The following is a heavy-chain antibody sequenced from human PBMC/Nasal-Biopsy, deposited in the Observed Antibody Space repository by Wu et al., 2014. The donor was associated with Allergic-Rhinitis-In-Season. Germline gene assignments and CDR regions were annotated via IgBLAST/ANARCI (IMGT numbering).Heavy chain of an antibody. D-gene: IGHD7-27*01. Sequence: TLSLTCTVSGGSINRSNYFWSWIRQPPGKGLEYIGSINYGGNTYYNPSLKSRVTISVDTSKNLFSLKLNSVTAADTAVYYCASFPGGPNLGIWGQGTMVTVS. CDR2: INYGGNT. CDR1: GGSINRSNYF. CDR3: ASFPGGPNLGI. J-gene: IGHJ3*02. V-gene: IGHV4-39*01.